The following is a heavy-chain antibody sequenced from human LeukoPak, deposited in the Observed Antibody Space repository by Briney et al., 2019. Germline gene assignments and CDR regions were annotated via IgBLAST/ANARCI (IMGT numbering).Heavy chain of an antibody. CDR2: IYYSGST. J-gene: IGHJ3*02. CDR3: ARSEYSYGADAFDI. CDR1: GGSISSYY. V-gene: IGHV4-59*01. Sequence: SETLSLTCTVSGGSISSYYWSWIRQPPGKGLEWIGYIYYSGSTNYSPSLKSRVTISVDASKNQFTLKLSSVTAADTAVYYCARSEYSYGADAFDIWGQGTMVTVSS. D-gene: IGHD5-18*01.